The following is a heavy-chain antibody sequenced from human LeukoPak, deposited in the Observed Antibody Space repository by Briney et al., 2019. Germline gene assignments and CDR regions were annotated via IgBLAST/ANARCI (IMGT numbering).Heavy chain of an antibody. J-gene: IGHJ4*02. D-gene: IGHD4-17*01. CDR2: IKGDGSST. CDR3: ARASTTVPNLLDH. V-gene: IGHV3-74*01. CDR1: GFTFSTYW. Sequence: GGSLRRSCAASGFTFSTYWMHWVRQAPGKGLVWVARIKGDGSSTIYADSVKGRFTISRDNSKNTLYLQTSSLRAEDTAVYYCARASTTVPNLLDHWGRGTLVTVSS.